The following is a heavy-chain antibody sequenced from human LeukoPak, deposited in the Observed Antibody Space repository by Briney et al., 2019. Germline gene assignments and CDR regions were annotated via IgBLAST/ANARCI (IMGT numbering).Heavy chain of an antibody. V-gene: IGHV3-7*01. J-gene: IGHJ4*02. CDR2: IKPDGREK. CDR3: ASPRGYCSGGSCPYYFDY. D-gene: IGHD2-15*01. CDR1: GFTFSSYW. Sequence: GGSLRLSCAASGFTFSSYWMSWVRQAPGKGLEWVANIKPDGREKYYVDSVKGRFTISRDNPKNSLYLQMNSLRAEDTAVYYCASPRGYCSGGSCPYYFDYWGQGTLVTV.